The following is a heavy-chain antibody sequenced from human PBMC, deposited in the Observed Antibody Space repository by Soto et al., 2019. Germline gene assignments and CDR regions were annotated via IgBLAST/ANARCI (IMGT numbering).Heavy chain of an antibody. CDR2: ISYDGSNK. CDR1: GFTFSSYG. Sequence: QVQLVESGGGVVQPGRSLRLSCAASGFTFSSYGMHWVRQAPGKGLEWVAVISYDGSNKYYADSVKGRFTISRDNSKNTLYLQMNSLRAEDTAVYYCAIGVTFDYWGQGTLVTVSS. D-gene: IGHD2-21*02. CDR3: AIGVTFDY. V-gene: IGHV3-30*03. J-gene: IGHJ4*02.